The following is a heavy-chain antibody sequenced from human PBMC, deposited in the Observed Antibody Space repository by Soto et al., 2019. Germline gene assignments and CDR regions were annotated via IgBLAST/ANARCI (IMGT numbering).Heavy chain of an antibody. Sequence: QVQLVESGGGVVQPGRSLRLSCAASGFTFSSYAMHWVRQAPGKGLEWVAVISYDGSNKYYADSVKGRFTISRDNSKNSLYMQMSSVRAEGTAVYYCARDWGRDGYNEGFFDYWGQGTLVTVSS. V-gene: IGHV3-30-3*01. CDR3: ARDWGRDGYNEGFFDY. CDR1: GFTFSSYA. D-gene: IGHD5-12*01. J-gene: IGHJ4*02. CDR2: ISYDGSNK.